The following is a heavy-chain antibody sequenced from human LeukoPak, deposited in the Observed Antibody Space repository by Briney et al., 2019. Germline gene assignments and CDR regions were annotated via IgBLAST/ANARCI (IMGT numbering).Heavy chain of an antibody. J-gene: IGHJ4*02. CDR2: ISAYNGNT. V-gene: IGHV1-18*01. CDR3: ARDRDTAMDYFDY. Sequence: EASVKVSCKASGYTFNTYGISWVRQAPGQGPEWMGWISAYNGNTNYAQKLQGRVTMTTDTSTSTAYMELRSLRSDDTAVYYCARDRDTAMDYFDYWGQGTLVTVSS. CDR1: GYTFNTYG. D-gene: IGHD5-18*01.